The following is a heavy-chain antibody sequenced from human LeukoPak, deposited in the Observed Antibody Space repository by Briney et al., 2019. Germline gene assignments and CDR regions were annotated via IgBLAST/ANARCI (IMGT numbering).Heavy chain of an antibody. Sequence: SQTLSLTCIVSGASIITGDYYWSWIRQPPGKGLQWIGYIYYSGSTYYDPSLKSRVKISVDTSKNQFSLRLSSVTAADTAMYYCARAFGVSINGGWFDPWGQGTLVTVSP. CDR1: GASIITGDYY. J-gene: IGHJ5*02. V-gene: IGHV4-30-4*08. CDR2: IYYSGST. D-gene: IGHD3-3*01. CDR3: ARAFGVSINGGWFDP.